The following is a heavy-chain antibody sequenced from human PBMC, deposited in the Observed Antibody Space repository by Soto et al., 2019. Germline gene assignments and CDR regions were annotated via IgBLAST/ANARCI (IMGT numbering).Heavy chain of an antibody. D-gene: IGHD2-15*01. CDR1: GYTITGYY. V-gene: IGHV1-2*02. CDR3: ARDLGVVVPLDVDY. CDR2: INPNSGGT. J-gene: IGHJ4*02. Sequence: QVQLVQSGAEVKKPGASVKVSCKASGYTITGYYMHWVRKAPGQGLEWMGWINPNSGGTNYAQKFQGRVTMTRDTSISTAYMELSRLRSDDTAVYYCARDLGVVVPLDVDYWGQGTLVTVSS.